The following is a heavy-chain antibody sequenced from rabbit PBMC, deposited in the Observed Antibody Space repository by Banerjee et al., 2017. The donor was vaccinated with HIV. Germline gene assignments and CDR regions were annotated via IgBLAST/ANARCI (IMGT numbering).Heavy chain of an antibody. J-gene: IGHJ4*01. CDR2: IDTGSSGST. Sequence: QEQLEESGGGLVKPEGSLTLTCTASGFSFSSNYYMCWVRQAPGKGLEWIACIDTGSSGSTYYASWAKGRFTISKASSTTVTLQMTSLTAADTATYFCARGDTGSSPIYLNLWGPGTLVTVS. CDR1: GFSFSSNYY. D-gene: IGHD1-1*01. CDR3: ARGDTGSSPIYLNL. V-gene: IGHV1S45*01.